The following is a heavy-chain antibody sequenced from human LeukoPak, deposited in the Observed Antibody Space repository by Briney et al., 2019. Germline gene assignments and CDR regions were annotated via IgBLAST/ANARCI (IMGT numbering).Heavy chain of an antibody. Sequence: SETLSLTCAVYGGSFSGYYWSWIRQPPGKGLEWIGEINHSGSTNYNPSLKSRVTISVDTSENQFSLKLSSVTAADTAVYYCARHDARIVGATPDYWGQGTLVTVSS. CDR3: ARHDARIVGATPDY. CDR2: INHSGST. CDR1: GGSFSGYY. V-gene: IGHV4-34*01. J-gene: IGHJ4*02. D-gene: IGHD1-26*01.